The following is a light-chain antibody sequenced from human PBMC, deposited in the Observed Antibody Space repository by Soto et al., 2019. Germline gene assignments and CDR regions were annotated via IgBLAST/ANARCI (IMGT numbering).Light chain of an antibody. J-gene: IGKJ5*01. CDR1: QSVRSSY. Sequence: EIVLTQSPDTLSLSPGESATLSCRASQSVRSSYLAWYQQTPGQTPRLLIYAASSRATGIPARFSGSGSGTDFTLTISNLEPEDFAVYYCQQRSNWPPRITFGQGTRLEIK. CDR3: QQRSNWPPRIT. CDR2: AAS. V-gene: IGKV3D-20*02.